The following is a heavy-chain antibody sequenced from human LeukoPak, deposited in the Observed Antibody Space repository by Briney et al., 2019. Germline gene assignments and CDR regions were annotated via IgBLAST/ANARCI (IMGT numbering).Heavy chain of an antibody. CDR1: GFTFSSYT. J-gene: IGHJ4*02. D-gene: IGHD4-17*01. CDR2: ISSSATYI. Sequence: GGSLRLSCAGSGFTFSSYTMNWVRQAPGKGLGWVSSISSSATYIYYADSVRGGFTISRDGAKNSLFRHMNSLRAEDTAVYYCATWDDYGDYVAFEYWGQGTLVTVSS. CDR3: ATWDDYGDYVAFEY. V-gene: IGHV3-21*01.